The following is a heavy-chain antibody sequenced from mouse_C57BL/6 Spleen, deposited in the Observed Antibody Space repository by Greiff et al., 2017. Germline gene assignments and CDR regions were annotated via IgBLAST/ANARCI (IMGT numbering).Heavy chain of an antibody. D-gene: IGHD2-4*01. CDR2: INPNNGGT. V-gene: IGHV1-26*01. Sequence: VQLQQSGPELVKPGASVKISCKASGYTFTDYYMNWVKQSHGKSLEWIGDINPNNGGTSYNQKFKGKATLTVDKSSSTAYMELRSLTSEDSAVYYCARVYDYDGGGYWGQGTTLTVSS. J-gene: IGHJ2*01. CDR1: GYTFTDYY. CDR3: ARVYDYDGGGY.